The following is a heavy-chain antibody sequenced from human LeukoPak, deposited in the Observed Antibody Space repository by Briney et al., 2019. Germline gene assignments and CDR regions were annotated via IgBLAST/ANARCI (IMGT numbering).Heavy chain of an antibody. J-gene: IGHJ4*02. CDR2: IYYSGST. CDR1: GYAINIDYY. Sequence: SETLSLTCFVSGYAINIDYYWGWIRQPPGKGLEWIGSIYYSGSTYYNPSLKSRVTISVDTSKNQFSLKLSSVTAADTAVYYCARVNIWSQGTLVTVSS. D-gene: IGHD2/OR15-2a*01. CDR3: ARVNI. V-gene: IGHV4-38-2*02.